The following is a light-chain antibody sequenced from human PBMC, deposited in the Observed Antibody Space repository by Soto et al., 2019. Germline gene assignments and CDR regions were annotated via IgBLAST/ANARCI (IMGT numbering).Light chain of an antibody. CDR1: QSISSN. J-gene: IGKJ1*01. CDR3: HQYNNWPRT. CDR2: GAS. V-gene: IGKV3-15*01. Sequence: EVAVTQSPATLSVSPGERVTLSCRASQSISSNLAWYQQKPGRAPRLLMYGASTRATGIPARFSGSGSGTEFTRTIRSLQSEDFAVYYCHQYNNWPRTLGRGTKVEIK.